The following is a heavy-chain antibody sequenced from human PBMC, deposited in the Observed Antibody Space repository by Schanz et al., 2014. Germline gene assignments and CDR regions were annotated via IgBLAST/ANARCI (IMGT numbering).Heavy chain of an antibody. CDR2: ISAYNGHT. J-gene: IGHJ6*02. V-gene: IGHV1-18*01. Sequence: QVQLVQSGREVKKPGASVKVSCKASGYTFTTYGISWVRQAPGQGLEWMGWISAYNGHTNYAQKFQGRVTMITDTSTSTAYMELRSLRSDDTAVYYCARDRGHVEQLVLEWYYAMDVWGQGTTVAVSS. D-gene: IGHD6-6*01. CDR1: GYTFTTYG. CDR3: ARDRGHVEQLVLEWYYAMDV.